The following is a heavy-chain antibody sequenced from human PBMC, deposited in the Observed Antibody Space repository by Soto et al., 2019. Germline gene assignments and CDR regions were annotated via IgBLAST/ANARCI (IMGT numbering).Heavy chain of an antibody. J-gene: IGHJ6*02. V-gene: IGHV1-46*01. CDR2: INPSGGST. Sequence: ASVKVSCKASGYTFTSYYMHWVRQAPGQGLEWMGIINPSGGSTSYAQKFQGRVTMTRDTSTSTVYMELSSLRSEDTAVYYCARGRGLQLELSYYYCYGMDVWGQGTTVTVSS. CDR3: ARGRGLQLELSYYYCYGMDV. CDR1: GYTFTSYY. D-gene: IGHD1-7*01.